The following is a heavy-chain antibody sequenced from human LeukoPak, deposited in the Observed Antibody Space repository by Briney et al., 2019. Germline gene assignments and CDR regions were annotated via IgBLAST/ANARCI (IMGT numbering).Heavy chain of an antibody. Sequence: PSQTLSLTCVVSGGSISSGGYSWSWIRQPPGKGLEWIGDIYHSGSSNYNPSLKSRVTISVDTSKNQFSLMLTSVTAADTAVYYCARTRGYGGNSPRAFDIWGQGTMVTVSS. D-gene: IGHD4-23*01. J-gene: IGHJ3*02. CDR1: GGSISSGGYS. CDR2: IYHSGSS. CDR3: ARTRGYGGNSPRAFDI. V-gene: IGHV4-30-2*02.